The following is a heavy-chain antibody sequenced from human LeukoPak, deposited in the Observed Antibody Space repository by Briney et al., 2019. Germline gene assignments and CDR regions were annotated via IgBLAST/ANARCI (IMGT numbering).Heavy chain of an antibody. J-gene: IGHJ3*02. CDR1: GGSISSGDYY. CDR3: ARAAAPYYRGANCYIDAFDI. CDR2: IFYSGTT. V-gene: IGHV4-30-4*01. D-gene: IGHD2-2*02. Sequence: SETLSLTCTVSGGSISSGDYYWSWIRQPPGKGLEWIGHIFYSGTTYYNPSLESRVTIPVDTSKNQFSLKLSSVTAADTAAYYCARAAAPYYRGANCYIDAFDIWGQGTMVTVSS.